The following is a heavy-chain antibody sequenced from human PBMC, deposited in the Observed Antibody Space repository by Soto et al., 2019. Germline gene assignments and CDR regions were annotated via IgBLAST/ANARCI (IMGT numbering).Heavy chain of an antibody. CDR1: GGSISSSSYY. Sequence: SETLSLTCTVSGGSISSSSYYWGWIRQPPGKGLEWIGSIYYSGSTYYNPSLKSRVTISVDTSKNQFSLKLSSVTAAGTAVYYCAKSWGSDYYYGMDVWGQGTTVTVSS. J-gene: IGHJ6*02. V-gene: IGHV4-39*01. CDR3: AKSWGSDYYYGMDV. D-gene: IGHD7-27*01. CDR2: IYYSGST.